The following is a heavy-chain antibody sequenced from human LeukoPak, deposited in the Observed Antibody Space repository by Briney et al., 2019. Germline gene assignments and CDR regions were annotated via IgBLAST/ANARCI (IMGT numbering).Heavy chain of an antibody. CDR2: IYSGGST. CDR1: GFTVCSNY. D-gene: IGHD3-22*01. Sequence: GGSLRLSCAASGFTVCSNYKSWVRQAPGKGLEWVSVIYSGGSTYYADSVKGRFTISRDNSKNTLYLQMNSLRAEDTAVYYCARESWYYVSRDGFDIWGQRTMVTVSS. J-gene: IGHJ3*02. CDR3: ARESWYYVSRDGFDI. V-gene: IGHV3-53*01.